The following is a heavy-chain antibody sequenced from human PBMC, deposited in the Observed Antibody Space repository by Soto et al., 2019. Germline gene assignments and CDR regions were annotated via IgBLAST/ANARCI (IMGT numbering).Heavy chain of an antibody. CDR3: ARDGLVACRHYFDY. CDR1: GYTFTSYG. Sequence: ASVKVSCKASGYTFTSYGISWVRQAPGQGLEWMGWISAYNGNTNYAQKLQGRVTMTTDTSTSTAYMGLRSLRSDDTAVYYCARDGLVACRHYFDYWGQGTLVTVSS. CDR2: ISAYNGNT. D-gene: IGHD2-2*01. J-gene: IGHJ4*02. V-gene: IGHV1-18*04.